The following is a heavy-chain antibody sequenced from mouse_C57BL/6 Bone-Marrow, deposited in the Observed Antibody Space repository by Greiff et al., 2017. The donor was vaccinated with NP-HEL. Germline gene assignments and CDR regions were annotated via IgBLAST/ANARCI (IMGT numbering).Heavy chain of an antibody. J-gene: IGHJ2*01. D-gene: IGHD2-4*01. CDR2: IYPGDGDT. V-gene: IGHV1-82*01. CDR3: ARTDYDGGYYFDY. CDR1: GYAFSSSW. Sequence: VQLQESGPELVKPGASVKISCKASGYAFSSSWMNWVKQRPGKGLEWIGRIYPGDGDTNYNGKFKGKATLTADKSSSTAYMQLSSLTSEDSAVYFCARTDYDGGYYFDYWGQGTTLTVSS.